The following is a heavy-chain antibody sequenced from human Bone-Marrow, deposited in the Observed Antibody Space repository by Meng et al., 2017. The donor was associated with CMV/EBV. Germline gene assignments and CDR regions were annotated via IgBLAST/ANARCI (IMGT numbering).Heavy chain of an antibody. V-gene: IGHV1-18*01. J-gene: IGHJ3*02. CDR2: ISAYNGNT. CDR3: ARATRFLGRTSDAFDI. CDR1: GYTFTNFG. D-gene: IGHD3-3*01. Sequence: ASVKVSCKTSGYTFTNFGVSWVRQAPGQGLEWMGWISAYNGNTNYAQKLQARVTMTTDTSTSTAYMELRSLRSDDTAVYYCARATRFLGRTSDAFDIWGQGTMVTVSS.